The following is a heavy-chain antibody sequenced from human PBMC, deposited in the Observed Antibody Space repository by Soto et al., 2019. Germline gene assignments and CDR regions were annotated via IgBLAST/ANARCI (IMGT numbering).Heavy chain of an antibody. Sequence: EVQLVESGGGLVQPGRSLRLSCAASGFTFDDYAMHWVRQAPGKGLEWVSGISWNSGSIGYADSVKGRFTISRDNAKNSLYLQMNSLRAEDTALYYCAKAPGKTSGVVTPVWFDPWGQGTLVTVSS. CDR3: AKAPGKTSGVVTPVWFDP. D-gene: IGHD3-3*01. CDR1: GFTFDDYA. V-gene: IGHV3-9*01. CDR2: ISWNSGSI. J-gene: IGHJ5*02.